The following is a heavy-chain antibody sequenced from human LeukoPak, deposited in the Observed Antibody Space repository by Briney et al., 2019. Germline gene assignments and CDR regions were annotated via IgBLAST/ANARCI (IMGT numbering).Heavy chain of an antibody. Sequence: GGSLRLSCAASGFTFSSYWMSWVRQAPGKGLEWVANIKQDGGEKYYVDSVKGRFTISRDNAKNSLYLQMNSLRAEDTAVYYCARGATQTTVTTADYYYYMDVWGKGTTVTVSS. CDR1: GFTFSSYW. V-gene: IGHV3-7*01. J-gene: IGHJ6*03. CDR2: IKQDGGEK. D-gene: IGHD4-11*01. CDR3: ARGATQTTVTTADYYYYMDV.